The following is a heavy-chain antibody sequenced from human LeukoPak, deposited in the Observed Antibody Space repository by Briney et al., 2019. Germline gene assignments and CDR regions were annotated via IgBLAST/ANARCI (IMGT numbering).Heavy chain of an antibody. D-gene: IGHD5-18*01. V-gene: IGHV5-51*01. CDR2: IYPGDSDT. CDR3: ARHAREELWVSYYYYMDV. CDR1: GYRFTSYW. Sequence: GESLKISCKGSGYRFTSYWIGWVRQMPGKGLEWMGIIYPGDSDTRYSPSFQGQVTISADKSISTAYLQWSSLKASDTAMYYCARHAREELWVSYYYYMDVWGKGTTVTVSS. J-gene: IGHJ6*03.